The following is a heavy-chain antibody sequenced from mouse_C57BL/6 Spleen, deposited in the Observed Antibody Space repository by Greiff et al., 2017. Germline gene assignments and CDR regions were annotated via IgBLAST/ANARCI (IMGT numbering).Heavy chain of an antibody. J-gene: IGHJ4*01. CDR1: GYAFSSSW. V-gene: IGHV1-82*01. CDR3: ARGGPSAMDY. Sequence: VQLQQSGPELVKPGASVKISCKASGYAFSSSWMNWVKQRPGKGLEWIGRIYPGDGDTNYNGKLKGTATLTADKSSSTAYMQLSSLTSADSAVYFCARGGPSAMDYWGQGTSVTVSS. CDR2: IYPGDGDT.